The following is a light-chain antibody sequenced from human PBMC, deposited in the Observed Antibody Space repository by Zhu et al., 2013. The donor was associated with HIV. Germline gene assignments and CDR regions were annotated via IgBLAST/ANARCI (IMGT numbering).Light chain of an antibody. J-gene: IGKJ2*04. V-gene: IGKV1-17*01. CDR2: AAS. CDR3: QQYNSYPMCS. CDR1: QDIRID. Sequence: DIQMTQSPSSLSASVGDRVTITCRASQDIRIDLGWYQQKPGKAPKRLIYAASSLQSGVSSRFSGSGSGTEFTLTISSLQPDDFATYYCQQYNSYPMCSFGQGTKLEIK.